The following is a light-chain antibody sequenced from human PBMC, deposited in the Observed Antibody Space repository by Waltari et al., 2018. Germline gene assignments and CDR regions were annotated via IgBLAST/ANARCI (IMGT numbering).Light chain of an antibody. CDR1: SNKFGNQG. J-gene: IGLJ3*02. CDR2: RNN. Sequence: QAGLTQPPSVSQGLRQNATRPCTGNSNKFGNQGAPRLQQHQGHPPKLLSYRNNNRPSWISERFSASRSGNTASLNITGLQPEDEADYYCSAWDSSLSAWVFGGGTKLTVL. V-gene: IGLV10-54*04. CDR3: SAWDSSLSAWV.